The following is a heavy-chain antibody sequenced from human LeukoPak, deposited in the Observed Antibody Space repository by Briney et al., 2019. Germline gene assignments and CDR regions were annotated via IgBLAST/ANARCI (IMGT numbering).Heavy chain of an antibody. CDR2: IKQDGSEK. CDR3: ARDFAYVWGSYRYYYWFDP. Sequence: GGSLRLSCAASGFTVSSNYMSWVRQAPGKGLEWVANIKQDGSEKYYVDSVKGRFTISRDNAKNSLYLQMNSLRAEDTAVYYCARDFAYVWGSYRYYYWFDPWGQGTLVTVSS. V-gene: IGHV3-7*01. D-gene: IGHD3-16*02. J-gene: IGHJ5*02. CDR1: GFTVSSNY.